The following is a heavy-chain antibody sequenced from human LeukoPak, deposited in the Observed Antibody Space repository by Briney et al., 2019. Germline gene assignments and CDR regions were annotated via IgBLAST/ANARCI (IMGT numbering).Heavy chain of an antibody. CDR2: ISGSGGST. V-gene: IGHV3-23*01. CDR3: ARVAGYVWGSFPNWFDP. CDR1: GFTFSSYA. J-gene: IGHJ5*02. Sequence: GGSLRLSCAASGFTFSSYAMSWVRQAPGKGLEWVSAISGSGGSTYYADSVKGRFTISRDNSKNTLYLQMNSLRAEDTAVYYCARVAGYVWGSFPNWFDPWGQGTLVTVSS. D-gene: IGHD3-16*01.